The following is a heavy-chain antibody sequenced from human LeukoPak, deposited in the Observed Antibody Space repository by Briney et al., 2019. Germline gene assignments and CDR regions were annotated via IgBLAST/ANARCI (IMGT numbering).Heavy chain of an antibody. CDR1: GFTFRDYG. CDR3: ARGRTVSGAKYYFDF. D-gene: IGHD2/OR15-2a*01. V-gene: IGHV3-49*04. CDR2: TRSKIYGGAP. J-gene: IGHJ4*02. Sequence: GGSLRLSCLTSGFTFRDYGLGWVRQAPGMGLEWVSFTRSKIYGGAPEHAASVRGRFSVSRDDSESIAYLQMNNLESEDTAVYYCARGRTVSGAKYYFDFWSPGTLVAVSS.